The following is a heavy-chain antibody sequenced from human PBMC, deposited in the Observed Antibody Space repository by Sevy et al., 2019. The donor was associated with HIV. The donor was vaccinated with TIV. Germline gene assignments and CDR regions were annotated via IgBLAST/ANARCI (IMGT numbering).Heavy chain of an antibody. J-gene: IGHJ6*02. CDR2: ISGSGDNT. Sequence: GGSLRLSCAASGFTFSNYAMNWVRQTPGKGLEWVSSISGSGDNTYYADSVKGRFTISRGISYNTVTLQMSSLRAEDTAVYYCAKNENFWGGYSAMDVWGQGTTVTVSS. V-gene: IGHV3-23*01. D-gene: IGHD3-3*01. CDR1: GFTFSNYA. CDR3: AKNENFWGGYSAMDV.